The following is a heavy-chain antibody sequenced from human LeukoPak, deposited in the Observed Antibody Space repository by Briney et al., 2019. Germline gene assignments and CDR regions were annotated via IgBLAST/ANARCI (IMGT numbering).Heavy chain of an antibody. Sequence: GGSLRLSCAASGFTFSSYSMNWVRQAPGKGLEWVSGISWNSGSIGYADSVKGRFTISRDNAKNSLYLQMNSLRAEDTALYYCAKDRGTGTPLFDYWGQGTLVTVSS. CDR2: ISWNSGSI. CDR1: GFTFSSYS. D-gene: IGHD1-1*01. V-gene: IGHV3-9*01. J-gene: IGHJ4*02. CDR3: AKDRGTGTPLFDY.